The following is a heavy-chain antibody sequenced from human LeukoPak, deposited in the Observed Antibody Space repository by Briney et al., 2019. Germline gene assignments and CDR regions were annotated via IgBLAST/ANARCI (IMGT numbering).Heavy chain of an antibody. CDR3: ARDPRYTGNDAPFDY. CDR2: IHPSGGST. Sequence: GASVKVSCKASGYTFTSYYMHWVRQAPGQGLEWMGIIHPSGGSTSYAQKFQGRVTMTRDTSTSTVYMELSSLRSEDTAVYYCARDPRYTGNDAPFDYWGQGTLVTVSS. V-gene: IGHV1-46*01. J-gene: IGHJ4*02. D-gene: IGHD1-20*01. CDR1: GYTFTSYY.